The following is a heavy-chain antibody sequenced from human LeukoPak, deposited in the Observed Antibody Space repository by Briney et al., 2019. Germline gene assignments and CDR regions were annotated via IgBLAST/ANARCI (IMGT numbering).Heavy chain of an antibody. V-gene: IGHV1-2*02. CDR2: INPNNGAT. J-gene: IGHJ4*02. D-gene: IGHD4-17*01. Sequence: ASVKVSCKASGYTFTGYYIHWVRQAPGQGLEWMGWINPNNGATNYARGFQGRVTMTRDTSISTAYMELTGLTSDDTAVYYCASRSSTVAKFPFHYWGQGTLVTVSS. CDR1: GYTFTGYY. CDR3: ASRSSTVAKFPFHY.